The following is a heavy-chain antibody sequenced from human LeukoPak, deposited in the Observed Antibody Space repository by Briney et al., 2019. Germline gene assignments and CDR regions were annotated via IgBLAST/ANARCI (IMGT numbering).Heavy chain of an antibody. CDR2: IYHSGST. J-gene: IGHJ4*02. V-gene: IGHV4-38-2*02. Sequence: SETLSLTRTVSGYSISSGYYWGWIRQPPGKGLEWIGSIYHSGSTYYNPSLKSRVTISVDTSKNQFSLKLSSVTAADTAVYYCARGFPFDYWGQGTLVTVSS. CDR3: ARGFPFDY. CDR1: GYSISSGYY.